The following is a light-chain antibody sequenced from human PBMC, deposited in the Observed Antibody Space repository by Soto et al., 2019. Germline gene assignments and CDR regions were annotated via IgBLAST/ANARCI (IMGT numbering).Light chain of an antibody. J-gene: IGKJ1*01. V-gene: IGKV3-15*01. Sequence: EIVMTQSPATLSVSPGGRATLSCRASQSISDTLAWYQQKPGQAPWLLIHGASTRAPGFPARFSGSGSGTDFTLTISSLQSEDFAVYYCQQYNNWPWTFGQGTKVDIK. CDR1: QSISDT. CDR3: QQYNNWPWT. CDR2: GAS.